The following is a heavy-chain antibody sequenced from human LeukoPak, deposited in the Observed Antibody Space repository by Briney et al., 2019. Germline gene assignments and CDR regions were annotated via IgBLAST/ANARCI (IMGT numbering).Heavy chain of an antibody. J-gene: IGHJ5*02. CDR1: GESISSGTYY. V-gene: IGHV4-31*03. D-gene: IGHD2-2*01. Sequence: SQTLSLTCIVSGESISSGTYYWNWIRQHPGKGLEWIGYVDYRGTTYHNPSLKSRGTILVDTSKNQLSLTLSSVTAADTAIYYCAREYCSSTSCYFGDWFDPWGQGTLVTVSS. CDR2: VDYRGTT. CDR3: AREYCSSTSCYFGDWFDP.